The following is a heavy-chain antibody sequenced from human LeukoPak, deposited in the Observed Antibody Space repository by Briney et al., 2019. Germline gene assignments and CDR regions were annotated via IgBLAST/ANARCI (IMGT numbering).Heavy chain of an antibody. V-gene: IGHV4-4*07. CDR2: VYTSGSP. CDR1: GGSINDYY. Sequence: PSKTLSLNCTVSGGSINDYYWSWIRQPAGKGLEWIGRVYTSGSPNYNPSPRSRVTMSVDTSKNQFSLKLTSVTAADTAVYYCAGLGGYCTNSVCYSTFDIWGQGTMVTVSS. D-gene: IGHD2-8*01. J-gene: IGHJ3*02. CDR3: AGLGGYCTNSVCYSTFDI.